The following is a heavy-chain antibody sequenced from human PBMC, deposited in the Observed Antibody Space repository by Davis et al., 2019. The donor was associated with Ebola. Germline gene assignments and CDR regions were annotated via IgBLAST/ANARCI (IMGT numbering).Heavy chain of an antibody. D-gene: IGHD4-17*01. J-gene: IGHJ3*01. CDR2: IYPDDSDT. V-gene: IGHV5-51*01. Sequence: GESLKISCQASGYNFTTYWIGWVRQRPGKGLDWMGIIYPDDSDTRYSPSFEGQVTISVDKSLKIVYLQWRSLTPSDTAMYYCARHVLPTVTNEAFDLWGQGTMVTVGS. CDR3: ARHVLPTVTNEAFDL. CDR1: GYNFTTYW.